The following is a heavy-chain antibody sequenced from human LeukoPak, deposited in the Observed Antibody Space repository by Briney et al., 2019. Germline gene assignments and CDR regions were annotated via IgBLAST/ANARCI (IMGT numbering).Heavy chain of an antibody. V-gene: IGHV3-74*01. CDR1: GFTFSSYA. J-gene: IGHJ5*02. CDR2: IESDGST. CDR3: ARAVTYFYGSVTYDWFDP. Sequence: PGRSLRLSCAASGFTFSSYAMHWVRQTPGKGLMWVSRIESDGSTIYADSVKDRFTISRDNGKNTVYLQMNSLRVDDTAMYYCARAVTYFYGSVTYDWFDPWGQGTLVTVSS. D-gene: IGHD3-10*01.